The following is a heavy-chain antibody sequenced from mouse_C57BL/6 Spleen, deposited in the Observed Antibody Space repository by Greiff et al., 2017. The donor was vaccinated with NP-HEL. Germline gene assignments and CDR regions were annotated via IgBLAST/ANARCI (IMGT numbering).Heavy chain of an antibody. CDR2: IRSKSNNYAT. D-gene: IGHD3-2*02. CDR3: VRHSSGFAY. CDR1: GFSFNTYA. J-gene: IGHJ3*01. Sequence: EVQLVESGGGLVQPKGSLKLSCAASGFSFNTYAMNWVRQAPGKGLEWVASIRSKSNNYATYYADSVKDRFTISRDDSESMLYLQMNNLKTEDTAMYYCVRHSSGFAYWGQGTLVTVSA. V-gene: IGHV10-1*01.